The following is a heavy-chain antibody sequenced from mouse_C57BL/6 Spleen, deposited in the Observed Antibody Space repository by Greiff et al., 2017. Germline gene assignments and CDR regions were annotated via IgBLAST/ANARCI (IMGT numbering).Heavy chain of an antibody. CDR3: AAGTRAMDY. Sequence: QVQLQQSGPELVKPGASVKISCKASGYAFSSSWMNWVKQRPGKGLEWIGRIYPGDGDTNYNGKFKGKATLTADKSSSTAYMQLSSLTSEDSAVYFSAAGTRAMDYWGQGTSVTVSS. CDR2: IYPGDGDT. J-gene: IGHJ4*01. V-gene: IGHV1-82*01. CDR1: GYAFSSSW. D-gene: IGHD4-1*01.